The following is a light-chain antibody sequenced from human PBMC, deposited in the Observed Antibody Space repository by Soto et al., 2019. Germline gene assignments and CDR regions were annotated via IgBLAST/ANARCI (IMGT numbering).Light chain of an antibody. J-gene: IGKJ1*01. V-gene: IGKV3-20*01. Sequence: EIVLAQSPGTLSRSPGERAALSCNASQHVSNNYLAWYQQKPGQAPRLLIYGASNRATGIPDRFSGSGSGTDFTLTISRLEPEDFAVYYCQQYGSSGTFGQGTKVDIK. CDR3: QQYGSSGT. CDR2: GAS. CDR1: QHVSNNY.